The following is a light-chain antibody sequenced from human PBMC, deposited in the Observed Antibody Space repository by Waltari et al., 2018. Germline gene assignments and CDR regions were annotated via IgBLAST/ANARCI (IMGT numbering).Light chain of an antibody. CDR2: AAS. CDR3: QQSYSTPSIT. Sequence: DIQMTQSPSSLSASVGDRVTITCRASQSISSNLNWYQQKPGKAPKLLSYAASSLQSGVPSRFSGSGSGTDFTLTISSLQPEDFATYYCQQSYSTPSITFGQGTRLEIK. J-gene: IGKJ5*01. CDR1: QSISSN. V-gene: IGKV1-39*01.